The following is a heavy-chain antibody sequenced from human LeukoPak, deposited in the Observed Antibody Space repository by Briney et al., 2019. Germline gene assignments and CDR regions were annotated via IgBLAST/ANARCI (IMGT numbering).Heavy chain of an antibody. CDR2: INPNSGGT. V-gene: IGHV1-2*06. J-gene: IGHJ4*02. CDR3: ARDRDYYGSGEGDY. Sequence: ASMKVSCKASGYTFTGYYMHWVRQAPGQGLEWMGRINPNSGGTNYAQKFQGRVTMTRDTSISTAYMELSRLRSDDTAVYYCARDRDYYGSGEGDYWGQGTLVTVSS. CDR1: GYTFTGYY. D-gene: IGHD3-10*01.